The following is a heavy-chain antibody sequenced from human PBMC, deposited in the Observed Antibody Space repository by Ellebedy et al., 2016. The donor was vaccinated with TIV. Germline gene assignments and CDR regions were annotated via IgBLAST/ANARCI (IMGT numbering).Heavy chain of an antibody. Sequence: GESLKISCAASGFTFSKYAMSWVRQAPGKGLEWVSIMIGSGSKTYYADSVKGRFTIARDNSKNTLYLQMDSLRAEETAVYYCAKRGEAAPGTGRYYFDYWGQGVLVTVSS. J-gene: IGHJ4*02. CDR3: AKRGEAAPGTGRYYFDY. CDR2: MIGSGSKT. V-gene: IGHV3-23*01. CDR1: GFTFSKYA. D-gene: IGHD6-13*01.